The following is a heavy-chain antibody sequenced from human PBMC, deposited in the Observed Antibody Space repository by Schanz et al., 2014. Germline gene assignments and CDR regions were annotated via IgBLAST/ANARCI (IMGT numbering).Heavy chain of an antibody. Sequence: VRLVESGGGLVEPGGSLRLSCAASGFIFNDYYMNWIRQAPGKGLEWLSYISRDGTTSYYADSVKGRFTISRDNAKNSLYLEMTSLRGEDTAVYYCAKEMLERYHPRFDYWGQGTLVTVSS. D-gene: IGHD1-1*01. V-gene: IGHV3-11*01. CDR3: AKEMLERYHPRFDY. CDR1: GFIFNDYY. J-gene: IGHJ4*02. CDR2: ISRDGTTS.